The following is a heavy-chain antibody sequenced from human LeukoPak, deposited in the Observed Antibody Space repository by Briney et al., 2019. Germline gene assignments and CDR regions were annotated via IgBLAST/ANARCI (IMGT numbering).Heavy chain of an antibody. CDR1: GFTFSNYA. CDR2: ISGSGRSI. Sequence: GGSLRLSCAASGFTFSNYAMSWVRLAPGKGLEWVSGISGSGRSIYYADSVKGRFTISRDNSKNTLYLQMNSLRAEDTAVYSCAKTYTYGWNYFDYWGQGTLVTVSS. J-gene: IGHJ4*02. D-gene: IGHD5-18*01. V-gene: IGHV3-23*01. CDR3: AKTYTYGWNYFDY.